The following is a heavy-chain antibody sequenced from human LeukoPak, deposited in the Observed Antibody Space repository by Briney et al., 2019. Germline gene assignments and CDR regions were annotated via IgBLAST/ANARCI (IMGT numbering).Heavy chain of an antibody. V-gene: IGHV4-34*01. Sequence: PSETLSLTCAVYGGSFSGYYWSWIRQPPGKGLEWIGEINHSGSTNYNPSLKSRVTISVDTPKNQFSLKLSSVTAADTAAYYCARAGRGYSYGYHFGYWGQGTLVTVSS. CDR1: GGSFSGYY. CDR3: ARAGRGYSYGYHFGY. CDR2: INHSGST. J-gene: IGHJ4*02. D-gene: IGHD5-18*01.